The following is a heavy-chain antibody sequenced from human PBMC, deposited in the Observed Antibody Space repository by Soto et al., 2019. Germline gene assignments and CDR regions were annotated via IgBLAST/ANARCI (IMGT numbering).Heavy chain of an antibody. CDR1: GFTFSSYS. CDR3: ASPSSYGSGSYFAPLDY. D-gene: IGHD3-10*01. J-gene: IGHJ4*02. Sequence: EVQLVESGGGLVQPGGSLRLSCAASGFTFSSYSMNWVRQAPGKGLEWVSYISSSSSTIYYADSVEGRFTISRDNAKNSLYLQMNSLRAEDTAVYYCASPSSYGSGSYFAPLDYWGQGTLVTVSS. V-gene: IGHV3-48*01. CDR2: ISSSSSTI.